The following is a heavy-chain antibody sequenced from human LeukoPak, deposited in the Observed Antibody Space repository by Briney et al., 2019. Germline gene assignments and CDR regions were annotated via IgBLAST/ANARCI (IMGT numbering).Heavy chain of an antibody. CDR2: INPSGGST. Sequence: GASVKVSCKASGYTFTSYYIHWVRQAPGQGLEWMGIINPSGGSTNYAQKFQGRVTMTRDTSTSTVYMELSSLRSEDSAVYYCARRVRSGAFDIWGQGTMVIVSS. J-gene: IGHJ3*02. CDR1: GYTFTSYY. V-gene: IGHV1-46*01. D-gene: IGHD3-10*01. CDR3: ARRVRSGAFDI.